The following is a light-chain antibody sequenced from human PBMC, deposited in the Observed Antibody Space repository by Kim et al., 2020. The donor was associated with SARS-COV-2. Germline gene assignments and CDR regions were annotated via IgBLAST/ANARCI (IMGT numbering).Light chain of an antibody. J-gene: IGLJ3*02. CDR3: FSAADNYWV. Sequence: SVSPRLTDTITCSGNILAKKDARWFQQKPGQAPVLVIYKGYERPSGNPERFSSSSSATTVTLTISGAHVEDEGDYYCFSAADNYWVFGGGAQLTVL. CDR2: KGY. V-gene: IGLV3-27*01. CDR1: ILAKKD.